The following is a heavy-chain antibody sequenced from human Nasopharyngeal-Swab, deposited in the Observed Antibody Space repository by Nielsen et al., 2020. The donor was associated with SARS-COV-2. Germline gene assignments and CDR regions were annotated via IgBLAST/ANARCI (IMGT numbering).Heavy chain of an antibody. D-gene: IGHD5-18*01. Sequence: SETLSLTCTVSGGSISSSSYYWGWIRQPPGKGLEWIGSIYYGGSTYYNPSLKSRVTISVDTSKNQFSLKLSSVTAADTAVYYCARDFEGYSYGSDDYWGQGTLVTVSS. CDR1: GGSISSSSYY. J-gene: IGHJ4*02. CDR3: ARDFEGYSYGSDDY. CDR2: IYYGGST. V-gene: IGHV4-39*07.